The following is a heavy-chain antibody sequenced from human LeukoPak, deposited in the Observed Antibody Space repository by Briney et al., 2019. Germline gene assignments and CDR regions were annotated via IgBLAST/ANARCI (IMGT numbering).Heavy chain of an antibody. CDR1: GFSLSTNAVV. J-gene: IGHJ4*02. V-gene: IGHV2-5*01. CDR2: IYGSDDK. Sequence: SGPTLANPTQTLTLTCTFSGFSLSTNAVVVGWVRQPPGKALEWLAFIYGSDDKRYSPSLGSRLTITKDTYKNQVVLTVTDMDYVDTATYYCVHRTSVTSVDHWGQGTLVTVSS. CDR3: VHRTSVTSVDH. D-gene: IGHD4-17*01.